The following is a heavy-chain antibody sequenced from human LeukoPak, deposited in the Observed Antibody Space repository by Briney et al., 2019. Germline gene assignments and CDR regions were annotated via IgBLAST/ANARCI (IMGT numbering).Heavy chain of an antibody. D-gene: IGHD1-26*01. CDR2: ITSSGTHI. CDR3: ARDPYSGNYGNDYYYYMDV. Sequence: GGSLRLSCAASGFTFSSFNMNWVRQAPGKAMEWVSSITSSGTHIFYADSVRGRFTISRGNAKNSLYLQMDSLGPDDTAVYYCARDPYSGNYGNDYYYYMDVWGKGTTVTTSS. J-gene: IGHJ6*03. CDR1: GFTFSSFN. V-gene: IGHV3-21*01.